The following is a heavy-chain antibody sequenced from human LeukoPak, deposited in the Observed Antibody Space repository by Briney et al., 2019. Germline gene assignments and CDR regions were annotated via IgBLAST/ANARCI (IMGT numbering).Heavy chain of an antibody. Sequence: GESLKISCKVSGYSFTSYWIGWVRQMPGKGLEWMGIIYPGDSDTTYSPSFQGQVTISADKSISTAYLQWSSLKASDTAMYYCARRDGYCSSTSCYADYYYGMDVWGQGTTVTVSS. CDR2: IYPGDSDT. J-gene: IGHJ6*02. D-gene: IGHD2-2*01. CDR1: GYSFTSYW. V-gene: IGHV5-51*01. CDR3: ARRDGYCSSTSCYADYYYGMDV.